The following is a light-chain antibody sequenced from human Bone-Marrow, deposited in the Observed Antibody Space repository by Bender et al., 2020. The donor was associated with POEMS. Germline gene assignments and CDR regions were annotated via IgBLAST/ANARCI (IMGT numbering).Light chain of an antibody. CDR1: SSDVGGYTL. V-gene: IGLV2-14*02. CDR2: EDS. J-gene: IGLJ2*01. CDR3: CSYATSRDPVV. Sequence: QSALTQPASVSGSPGQSITISCTGTSSDVGGYTLVSWYQQYPGRAPKLLIYEDSRRPSGVSYRISASKSGNTASLAISGLQAEDEADYHCCSYATSRDPVVFGGGTKLTVL.